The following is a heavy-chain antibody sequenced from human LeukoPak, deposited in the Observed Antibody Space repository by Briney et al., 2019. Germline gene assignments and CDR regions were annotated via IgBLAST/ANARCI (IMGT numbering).Heavy chain of an antibody. CDR2: ISYDGSNK. J-gene: IGHJ6*02. D-gene: IGHD4-17*01. CDR3: VWDYGDYVMDV. Sequence: PGSSLRLSCAASGFTFRSYVMHWVRQAPGKGLEWVALISYDGSNKDYTDSVKGRFTISRDNSKNTLYLQLNSLRAEDTAVYYCVWDYGDYVMDVWGLGTTVIVTS. V-gene: IGHV3-30*03. CDR1: GFTFRSYV.